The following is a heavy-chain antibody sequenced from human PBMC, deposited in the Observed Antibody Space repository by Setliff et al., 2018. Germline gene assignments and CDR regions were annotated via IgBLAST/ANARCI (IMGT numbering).Heavy chain of an antibody. D-gene: IGHD6-13*01. CDR1: GGTFSSYA. CDR3: ARDRACSSSWFLWFDP. Sequence: SVKVSCKASGGTFSSYAISWVRQAPGQGLEWMGRIIPIFGTANYAQKFQGRVTITADKSTSTAYMELSSLRSEDTAVYYCARDRACSSSWFLWFDPWGQGTLVTVSS. V-gene: IGHV1-69*06. J-gene: IGHJ5*02. CDR2: IIPIFGTA.